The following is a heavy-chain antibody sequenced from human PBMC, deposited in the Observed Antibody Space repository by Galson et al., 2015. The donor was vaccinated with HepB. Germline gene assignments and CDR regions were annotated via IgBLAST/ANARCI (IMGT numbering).Heavy chain of an antibody. D-gene: IGHD3-22*01. CDR3: ARGAYYDSSGYYYEAWYFDL. J-gene: IGHJ2*01. CDR1: RFTFSSYG. CDR2: IWYDGSNK. Sequence: SLRLSCAASRFTFSSYGMHWVRQAPGKGLEWVAVIWYDGSNKYCADSVKGRFTISRDNSKNTLYLQMNSLRAEDTAVYYCARGAYYDSSGYYYEAWYFDLWGRGTLVTVSS. V-gene: IGHV3-33*01.